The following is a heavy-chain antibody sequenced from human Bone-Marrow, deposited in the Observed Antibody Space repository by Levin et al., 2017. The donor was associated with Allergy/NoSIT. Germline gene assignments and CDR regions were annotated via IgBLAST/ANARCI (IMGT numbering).Heavy chain of an antibody. J-gene: IGHJ4*02. V-gene: IGHV4-61*02. CDR3: ARDRGPRFSTGWFL. CDR1: GDSINSGSYY. CDR2: ISLSGRT. D-gene: IGHD6-19*01. Sequence: KPSETLSLTCTVSGDSINSGSYYWTWIRQPAGQGLEWIGRISLSGRTNYNPSLKGRVTISIHTSKNQFSLNLTSVTAADTAIYYCARDRGPRFSTGWFLWGQGAPVTVSS.